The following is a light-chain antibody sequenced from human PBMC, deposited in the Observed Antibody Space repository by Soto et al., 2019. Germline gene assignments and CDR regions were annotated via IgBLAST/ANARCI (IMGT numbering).Light chain of an antibody. J-gene: IGKJ1*01. V-gene: IGKV3-20*01. CDR3: QHYNSYSEA. CDR2: GAS. Sequence: IVLTQSPGTLALSPGERATLSCRASPSVSSSYLAWYQQKPGQAPRLLIYGASSRATGIPARFSGSGSGTEFTLTISSLQPDDFATYYCQHYNSYSEAFGQGTKVDIK. CDR1: PSVSSSY.